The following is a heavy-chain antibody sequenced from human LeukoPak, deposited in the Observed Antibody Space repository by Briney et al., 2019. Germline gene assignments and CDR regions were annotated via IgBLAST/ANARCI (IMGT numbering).Heavy chain of an antibody. J-gene: IGHJ4*02. CDR1: GFTFSTYD. Sequence: GGSLRLSCAASGFTFSTYDMSWVRQAPGKGLECVASISRGGGGSTYYADSVKGRFTISRDNSKNTLYLQMNSLRAEDTAVYYCAKDRPIYSSSWYDYWGQGTLVTVSS. CDR3: AKDRPIYSSSWYDY. CDR2: ISRGGGGST. V-gene: IGHV3-23*01. D-gene: IGHD6-13*01.